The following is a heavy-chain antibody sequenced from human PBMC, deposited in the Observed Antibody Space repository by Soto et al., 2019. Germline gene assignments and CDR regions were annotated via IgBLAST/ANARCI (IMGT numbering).Heavy chain of an antibody. V-gene: IGHV1-8*01. J-gene: IGHJ4*02. CDR2: MNPNSGNT. CDR3: ARGRQDPTRKYSSGWYDFDY. D-gene: IGHD6-19*01. CDR1: GYTFTSYD. Sequence: PSVKVSCKASGYTFTSYDINWVRQATGQGLEWMGWMNPNSGNTGYAQKFQGRVTMTRNTFISTAYMELSSLRSEDTAVYYCARGRQDPTRKYSSGWYDFDYWGQGTLVTVSS.